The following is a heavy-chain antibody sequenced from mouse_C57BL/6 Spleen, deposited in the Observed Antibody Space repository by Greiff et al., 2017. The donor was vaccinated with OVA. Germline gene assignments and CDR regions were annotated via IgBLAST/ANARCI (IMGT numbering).Heavy chain of an antibody. CDR2: ISSGGSYT. Sequence: EVKLMESGGDLVKPGGSLKLSCAASGFTFSSYGMSWVRQTPDKRLEWVATISSGGSYTYYPDSVKGRFTISRDKAKNTLYLQMSSLKSEDTAMYYCARQITTVVAHFDYWGQGTTLTVSS. V-gene: IGHV5-6*01. J-gene: IGHJ2*01. D-gene: IGHD1-1*01. CDR3: ARQITTVVAHFDY. CDR1: GFTFSSYG.